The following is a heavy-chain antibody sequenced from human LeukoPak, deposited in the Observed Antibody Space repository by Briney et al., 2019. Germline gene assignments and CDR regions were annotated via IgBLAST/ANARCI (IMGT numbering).Heavy chain of an antibody. CDR1: GFTFSSYW. V-gene: IGHV3-7*04. CDR3: ARIGAGSSRDY. J-gene: IGHJ4*02. Sequence: QAGGSLRLSCAGSGFTFSSYWMTWVRQAPGKGLEWVASIKQDGSDKYYADSVKGRFTISRDNAKNSLYLQMNSLRAEDTPVYYCARIGAGSSRDYWGQGTLVTVSS. D-gene: IGHD6-13*01. CDR2: IKQDGSDK.